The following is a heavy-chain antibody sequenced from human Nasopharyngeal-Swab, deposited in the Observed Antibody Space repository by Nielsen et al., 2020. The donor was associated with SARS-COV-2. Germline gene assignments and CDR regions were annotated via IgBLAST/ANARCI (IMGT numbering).Heavy chain of an antibody. CDR3: AKAPYLRGLDV. CDR1: GFTFSSYA. J-gene: IGHJ6*02. Sequence: GGSLRLSCAASGFTFSSYAMTWIRQAPGKGLEWVSNISGSGNTTYYADSVKDRFTISRDNSKNTLYLQMNSLRVEDTAVYYCAKAPYLRGLDVWGQGATVTVSS. CDR2: ISGSGNTT. D-gene: IGHD2-21*01. V-gene: IGHV3-23*01.